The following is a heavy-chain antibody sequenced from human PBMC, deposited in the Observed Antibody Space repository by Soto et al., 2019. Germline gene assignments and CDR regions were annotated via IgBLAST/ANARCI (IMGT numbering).Heavy chain of an antibody. Sequence: GGSLRLSCAASGFTFSGSAMHWVRQASGKGLEWVGRIRSKANSYATAYAASVKGRLTISRDDSKNTAYLQMNGLKTEDTAVYYCTSDSGYLGDWGALGMDVWGQGTTVTVSS. CDR3: TSDSGYLGDWGALGMDV. CDR2: IRSKANSYAT. CDR1: GFTFSGSA. J-gene: IGHJ6*02. V-gene: IGHV3-73*01. D-gene: IGHD5-12*01.